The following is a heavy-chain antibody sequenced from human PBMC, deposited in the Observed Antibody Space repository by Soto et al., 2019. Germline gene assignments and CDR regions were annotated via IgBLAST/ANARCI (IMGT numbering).Heavy chain of an antibody. Sequence: VTLKESGPVLVKPTETLTLTCTVSGFSLSYTRMGVSWIRQPPGKALEWLAHIFSNDEKSFSTSLKNRLSISKDTSKSQVVLTMTNMDPVDTAAYYCARNGDYGKFYFDYWGQGTLVTVSS. V-gene: IGHV2-26*01. CDR1: GFSLSYTRMG. J-gene: IGHJ4*02. D-gene: IGHD4-17*01. CDR2: IFSNDEK. CDR3: ARNGDYGKFYFDY.